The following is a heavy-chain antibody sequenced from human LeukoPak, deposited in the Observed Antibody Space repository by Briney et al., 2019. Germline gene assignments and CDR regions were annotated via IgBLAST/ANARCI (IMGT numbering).Heavy chain of an antibody. D-gene: IGHD6-19*01. CDR3: GKGPYSSGWYLDS. CDR1: GFTFYDYA. Sequence: PGRSLRLSCTASGFTFYDYAMHSVRQAPGKGLDWVSRIFWDSAEIAYADSVRGRFTISRDNARNSLYLQMNSLQAGNTALYYCGKGPYSSGWYLDSWGQGTLVTVSS. V-gene: IGHV3-9*01. J-gene: IGHJ4*02. CDR2: IFWDSAEI.